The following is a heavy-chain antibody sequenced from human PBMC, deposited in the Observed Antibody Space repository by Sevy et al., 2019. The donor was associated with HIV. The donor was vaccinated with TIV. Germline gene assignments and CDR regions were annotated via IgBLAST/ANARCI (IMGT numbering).Heavy chain of an antibody. V-gene: IGHV3-49*04. CDR2: IRSEVYGGTT. D-gene: IGHD4-17*01. CDR3: TGGRRVYADYGVDY. Sequence: GGSLRLSCTASGFTFGEYSMSWVRQAPGKGLEWVSFIRSEVYGGTTEYAASVKGRFTISRDDSKGIAYLQMSSLKAEDTAVYYCTGGRRVYADYGVDYWGQGTLVTVSS. CDR1: GFTFGEYS. J-gene: IGHJ4*02.